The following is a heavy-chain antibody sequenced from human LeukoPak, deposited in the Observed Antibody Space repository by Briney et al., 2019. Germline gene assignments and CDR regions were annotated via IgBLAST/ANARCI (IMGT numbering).Heavy chain of an antibody. D-gene: IGHD5-18*01. CDR2: ISAYNGNT. CDR1: GGTFSSYA. V-gene: IGHV1-18*01. Sequence: ASVKVSCKASGGTFSSYAISWVRQAPGQVLEWMGWISAYNGNTNYAQKLQGRVTMTTDTSTSTAYMELRSLRSDDTAVYYCARDPPRLYSYGPNFDYWGQGTLVTVSS. CDR3: ARDPPRLYSYGPNFDY. J-gene: IGHJ4*02.